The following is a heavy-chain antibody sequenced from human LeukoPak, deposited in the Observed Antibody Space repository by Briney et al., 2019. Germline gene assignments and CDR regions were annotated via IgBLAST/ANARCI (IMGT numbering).Heavy chain of an antibody. J-gene: IGHJ4*02. CDR2: IYYSGST. D-gene: IGHD3-9*01. CDR3: ARVQKIRYYDILTGSPGGDY. Sequence: SETLSLTCTVSGGSISSYYWSWIRQPPGKGLEWIGYIYYSGSTNYNPSLKSRVTISVDTSKNQFSLKLSSVTAADTAVYYCARVQKIRYYDILTGSPGGDYWGQGTLVTVSS. V-gene: IGHV4-59*01. CDR1: GGSISSYY.